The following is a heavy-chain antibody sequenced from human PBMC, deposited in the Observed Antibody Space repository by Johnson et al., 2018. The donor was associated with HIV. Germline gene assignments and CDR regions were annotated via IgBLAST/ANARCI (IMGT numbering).Heavy chain of an antibody. D-gene: IGHD4-23*01. V-gene: IGHV3-30-3*01. CDR3: ARAKSTVVLHDAFDI. Sequence: QVQLVESGGGVVQPGRSLRLSCAASGFTFSSYAMHWVSQAPGKGLERVAVISYDGSNKYYADSVKGRFTISRDNSKNTLYLQMNSLRAEDTAVYYCARAKSTVVLHDAFDIWGQGTMVTVSS. CDR1: GFTFSSYA. CDR2: ISYDGSNK. J-gene: IGHJ3*02.